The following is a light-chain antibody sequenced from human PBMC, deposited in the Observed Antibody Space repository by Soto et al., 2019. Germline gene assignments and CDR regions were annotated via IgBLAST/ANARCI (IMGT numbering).Light chain of an antibody. J-gene: IGKJ2*01. Sequence: EIVLTQSPGTLSLSPGERATLSCRASQSVSSSYLAWYQQKPGQAPRPLIYGASSRAIGIPDRFSGSGSGTDFTLTISRLEPEDFAVYYCQLYDSSPPGYTFGQGTRLEIK. CDR2: GAS. V-gene: IGKV3-20*01. CDR1: QSVSSSY. CDR3: QLYDSSPPGYT.